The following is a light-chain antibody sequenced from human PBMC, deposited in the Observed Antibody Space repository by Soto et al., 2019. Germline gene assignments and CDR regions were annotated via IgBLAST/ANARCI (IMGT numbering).Light chain of an antibody. Sequence: DIQMTQSPSTLSASVGDRDTITCRASQSLNHWLAWYQQKPGRAPKLLIYKASTLETGVPSRFSGNESGTEFILTINSLQPDDFATYYCQQYKSYSLYTFGQGTKVE. CDR2: KAS. J-gene: IGKJ2*01. V-gene: IGKV1-5*03. CDR3: QQYKSYSLYT. CDR1: QSLNHW.